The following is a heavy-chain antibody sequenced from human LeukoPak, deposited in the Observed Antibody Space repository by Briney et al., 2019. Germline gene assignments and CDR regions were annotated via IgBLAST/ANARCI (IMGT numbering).Heavy chain of an antibody. CDR2: ISYDGSNK. V-gene: IGHV3-30*04. J-gene: IGHJ4*02. CDR3: ARTSPIGKSYFDY. Sequence: GGSLRLSCAASGFTFSSYAKHWVRQAPGKGLEWVAVISYDGSNKYYADSVKGRFTISRDNSKNTLYLQMNSLRAEDTAVYYCARTSPIGKSYFDYWGQGTLVTVSS. CDR1: GFTFSSYA. D-gene: IGHD1-26*01.